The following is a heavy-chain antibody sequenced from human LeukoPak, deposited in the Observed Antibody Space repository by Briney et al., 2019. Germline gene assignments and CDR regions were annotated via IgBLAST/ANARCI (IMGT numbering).Heavy chain of an antibody. D-gene: IGHD6-19*01. CDR1: GYTFTGYY. Sequence: ASVKVSCKASGYTFTGYYMHWVRQAPGQGLEWMGWINPNSGGTNYAQKFQGRVTMTRDTSVSTAYMELSRLRSDDTAVYHCARDPRAVAGSNWFDPWGQGTLVTVSS. J-gene: IGHJ5*02. CDR2: INPNSGGT. CDR3: ARDPRAVAGSNWFDP. V-gene: IGHV1-2*02.